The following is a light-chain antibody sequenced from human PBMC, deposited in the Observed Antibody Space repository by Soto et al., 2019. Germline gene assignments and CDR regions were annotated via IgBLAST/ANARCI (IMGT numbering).Light chain of an antibody. CDR1: QGISSW. Sequence: DIQMTQSPSVVSASVGERVTITCRASQGISSWLAWYQHRPGRAPKLLIHAASNLESGVPSRFSGSGSGTDFTLTISSLQNEDCSTYYCQQTTSFPLTLGGGTTVEIK. CDR3: QQTTSFPLT. V-gene: IGKV1-12*01. CDR2: AAS. J-gene: IGKJ4*01.